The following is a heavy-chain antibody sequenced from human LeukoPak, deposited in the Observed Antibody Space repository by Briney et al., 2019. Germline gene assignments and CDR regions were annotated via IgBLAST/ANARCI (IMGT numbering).Heavy chain of an antibody. CDR3: AKSIGGTMIVVVADYGMDV. J-gene: IGHJ6*02. Sequence: GGSLRLSCAASGFTFSSYAMSWVRQAPGKGLEWVSAISGSGGSTYYADSVKGRFTISRDNSKNTLYLQMNSLRAEDTAVYYCAKSIGGTMIVVVADYGMDVWGQGTTVTVSS. CDR2: ISGSGGST. D-gene: IGHD3-22*01. CDR1: GFTFSSYA. V-gene: IGHV3-23*01.